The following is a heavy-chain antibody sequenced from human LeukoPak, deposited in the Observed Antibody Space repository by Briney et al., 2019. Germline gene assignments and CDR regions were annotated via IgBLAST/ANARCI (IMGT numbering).Heavy chain of an antibody. CDR3: ARSFLWFTDAFDI. J-gene: IGHJ3*02. CDR1: GFSFSSYW. CDR2: INQDGSEK. Sequence: GGSLRLSCAASGFSFSSYWMSWVRQAPGKGLEWVANINQDGSEKYYVDSVKGRFTISRDNAKNSLYLQTNSLRAEDTAAYYCARSFLWFTDAFDIWGQGTMVTVSS. D-gene: IGHD3-10*01. V-gene: IGHV3-7*01.